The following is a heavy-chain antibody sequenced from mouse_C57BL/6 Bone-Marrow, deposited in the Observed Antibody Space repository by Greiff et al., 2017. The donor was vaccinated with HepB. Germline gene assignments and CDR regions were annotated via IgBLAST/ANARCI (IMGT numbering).Heavy chain of an antibody. Sequence: QVQLQQSGPELVKPGASVKMSCKASGYTFTDYNMHWVKQRPGQGLEWIGNIYPSDSETHYNQKFKDKATLTVDKSSSTAYMQLSSLTSEDSAVYYCARYGNYFDYWGQGTTLTVSS. J-gene: IGHJ2*01. CDR3: ARYGNYFDY. CDR1: GYTFTDYN. V-gene: IGHV1-61*01. CDR2: IYPSDSET. D-gene: IGHD2-1*01.